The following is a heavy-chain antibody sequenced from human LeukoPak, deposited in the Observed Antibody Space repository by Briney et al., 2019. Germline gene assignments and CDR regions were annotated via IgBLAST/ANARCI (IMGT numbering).Heavy chain of an antibody. D-gene: IGHD6-13*01. J-gene: IGHJ6*02. Sequence: TGGSLRLSCAASGFTFYNYAMSWVRQAPGKGLEWVSAISNSGGSTYNADSVKGRFTISRDNSKNTVFLQMNSLRAEDTAVYYCTRDRTSSSWYAYYYYGMDVWGQGTTVTVSS. CDR1: GFTFYNYA. V-gene: IGHV3-23*01. CDR3: TRDRTSSSWYAYYYYGMDV. CDR2: ISNSGGST.